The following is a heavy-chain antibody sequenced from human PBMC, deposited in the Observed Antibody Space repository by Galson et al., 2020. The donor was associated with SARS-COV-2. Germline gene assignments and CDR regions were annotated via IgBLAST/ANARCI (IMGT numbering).Heavy chain of an antibody. V-gene: IGHV5-51*01. J-gene: IGHJ6*02. CDR1: GYSLTNYW. D-gene: IGHD6-6*01. CDR3: ATVKREYSCSSDGRRYYHFLDG. Sequence: GESLKISCKDSGYSLTNYWIGWVRQMPGKGLEWMGIIYPGDSDTRYSPSFEGQVTISADKSISTAYLQWSSLKASDTAIYYCATVKREYSCSSDGRRYYHFLDGWGQGTTVTVSS. CDR2: IYPGDSDT.